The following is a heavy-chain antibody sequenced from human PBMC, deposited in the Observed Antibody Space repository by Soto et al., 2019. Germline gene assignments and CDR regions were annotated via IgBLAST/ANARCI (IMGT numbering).Heavy chain of an antibody. CDR1: GFTFSSYG. V-gene: IGHV3-30*18. D-gene: IGHD2-2*01. CDR3: AKAHCSSTSCYYYYYGMDV. J-gene: IGHJ6*04. Sequence: HPGGSLRLSCAASGFTFSSYGMHWVRQAPGKGLEWVAVISYDGSNKYYADSVKGRFTISRDNSKNTLYLQMNSLRAEDTAVYYCAKAHCSSTSCYYYYYGMDVWGKGTTVTVSS. CDR2: ISYDGSNK.